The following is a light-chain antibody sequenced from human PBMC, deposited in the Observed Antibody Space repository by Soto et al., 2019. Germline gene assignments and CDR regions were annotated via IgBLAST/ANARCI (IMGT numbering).Light chain of an antibody. CDR2: DAS. Sequence: EIVLTQSPATLSLSPGERATLSCRASQSVSSYLAWYQQKPGQAPRLLIYDASNRSTGIPARFSGSGSGTDFPLTISSLDHEDSAVYYCQQRITSTTFGQGTKVEIK. CDR1: QSVSSY. CDR3: QQRITSTT. V-gene: IGKV3-11*01. J-gene: IGKJ1*01.